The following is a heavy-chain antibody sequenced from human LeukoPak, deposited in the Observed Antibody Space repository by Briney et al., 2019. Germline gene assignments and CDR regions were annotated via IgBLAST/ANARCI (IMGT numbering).Heavy chain of an antibody. CDR1: GGSISNYY. V-gene: IGHV4-59*08. CDR3: ARHKPTGSYPLEL. Sequence: SETLSLTCTVSGGSISNYYWNWIRQPPGKGLEWIGSIYYSGSTNYNPSLRSRVTISVDTSKNQFSLKLSSVTAADTAVYYCARHKPTGSYPLELWGQGTLVTVSS. D-gene: IGHD3-10*01. CDR2: IYYSGST. J-gene: IGHJ4*02.